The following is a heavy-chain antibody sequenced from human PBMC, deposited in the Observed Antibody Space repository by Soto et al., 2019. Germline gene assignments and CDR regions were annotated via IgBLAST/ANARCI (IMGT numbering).Heavy chain of an antibody. V-gene: IGHV3-23*01. Sequence: EVQLLESGGGLVQPGGSLRLSCAASGFTFNNYGMSWVRQAPGKGLEWVSSIGGTTGNTYYADSVRGRLTISRDNSKNTLYLQLNSLRAEDTAIYYCAKRGLRANFYFDSWGQGTLVSVSS. J-gene: IGHJ4*02. CDR2: IGGTTGNT. CDR1: GFTFNNYG. CDR3: AKRGLRANFYFDS. D-gene: IGHD4-17*01.